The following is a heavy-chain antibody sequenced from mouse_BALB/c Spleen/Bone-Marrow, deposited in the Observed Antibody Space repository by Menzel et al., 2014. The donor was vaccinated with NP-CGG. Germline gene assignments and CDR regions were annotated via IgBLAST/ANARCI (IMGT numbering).Heavy chain of an antibody. D-gene: IGHD2-4*01. CDR3: ARHWDYDYGFAY. CDR1: GFSLTDYG. Sequence: VQLQQSGPGLVAPSQSLSITCTVSGFSLTDYGVSWIRQPPGKGLEWLGVLWGGGTTYYNSTLKSRLSISRDNSKGQAFLKMNSLQTDDTAIYYCARHWDYDYGFAYWGQGTLVTVSA. J-gene: IGHJ3*01. CDR2: LWGGGTT. V-gene: IGHV2-6-5*01.